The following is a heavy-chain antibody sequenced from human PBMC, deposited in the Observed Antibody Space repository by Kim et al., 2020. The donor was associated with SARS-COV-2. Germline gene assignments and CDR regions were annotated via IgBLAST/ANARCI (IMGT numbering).Heavy chain of an antibody. CDR3: ARTAATGRFYYFDF. J-gene: IGHJ4*02. D-gene: IGHD3-9*01. V-gene: IGHV3-7*03. Sequence: GGSLRLSCAASGFIFNSYWMSWVRQAPGKGPEWLANIKEDGSETYYMDFVKGRFTISRDNAKNSLYLHMNTLRAEDTAVYYCARTAATGRFYYFDFWGQGILVSVSS. CDR2: IKEDGSET. CDR1: GFIFNSYW.